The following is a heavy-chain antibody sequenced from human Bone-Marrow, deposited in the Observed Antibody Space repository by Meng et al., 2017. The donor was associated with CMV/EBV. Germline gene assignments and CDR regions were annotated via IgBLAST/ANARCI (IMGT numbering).Heavy chain of an antibody. CDR1: GFTFSSYA. Sequence: GGSLRPSCAASGFTFSSYAMSWVRQAPGKGLEWVSVIYSGGSSTYYADSVKGRFTISRDNSKNTLYLQMNSLRAEDTAVYYCAKDSAVGPPCYWGQGTLVTVSS. D-gene: IGHD1-26*01. CDR2: IYSGGSST. CDR3: AKDSAVGPPCY. J-gene: IGHJ4*02. V-gene: IGHV3-23*03.